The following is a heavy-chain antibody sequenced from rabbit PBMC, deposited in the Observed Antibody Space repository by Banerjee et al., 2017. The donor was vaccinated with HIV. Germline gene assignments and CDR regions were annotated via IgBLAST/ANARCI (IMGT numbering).Heavy chain of an antibody. Sequence: QSLEESGGDLVKPGASLTLTCTASGFSFSSSYYMCWVRQAPGKGLEWIACIYAGNTGNIYYASWAKGRFTISKTSSTTVTLQMTSLTAADTATYFCARDFNLWGPGTLVTVS. V-gene: IGHV1S40*01. CDR2: IYAGNTGNI. CDR1: GFSFSSSYY. CDR3: ARDFNL. J-gene: IGHJ4*01.